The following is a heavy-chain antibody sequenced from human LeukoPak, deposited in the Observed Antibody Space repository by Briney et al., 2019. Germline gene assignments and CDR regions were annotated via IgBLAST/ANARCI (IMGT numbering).Heavy chain of an antibody. V-gene: IGHV4-59*01. CDR1: GGSISSYY. CDR2: IYYSGST. J-gene: IGHJ4*02. D-gene: IGHD5-24*01. Sequence: SETLSLTCTRSGGSISSYYWSWIRQPPGKGLEWIGYIYYSGSTNYNPSLKSRVTISVDTSKNQFSLKLSSVTAADTAVYYCARERRDGYNRAVDYWGQGTLVTVSS. CDR3: ARERRDGYNRAVDY.